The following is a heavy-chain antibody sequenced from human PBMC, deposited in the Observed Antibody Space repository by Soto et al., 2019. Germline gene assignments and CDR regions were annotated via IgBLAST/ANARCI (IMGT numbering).Heavy chain of an antibody. CDR2: ISGSGGST. J-gene: IGHJ3*02. CDR1: GFTFSSYA. D-gene: IGHD3-22*01. V-gene: IGHV3-23*01. Sequence: PGGSLRLSCAASGFTFSSYAMSWVRHSPLKGLEWVSAISGSGGSTYYADSVKGRFTISRDNSKNTLYLQMNSLRAEDTAVYYCAKDDMIVVVMGAFDIWGQGTMVTVSS. CDR3: AKDDMIVVVMGAFDI.